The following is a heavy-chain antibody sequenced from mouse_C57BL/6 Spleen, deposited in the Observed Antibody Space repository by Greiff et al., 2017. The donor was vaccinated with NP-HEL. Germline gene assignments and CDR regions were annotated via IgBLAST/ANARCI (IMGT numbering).Heavy chain of an antibody. CDR1: GFSLTSYG. V-gene: IGHV2-2*01. CDR2: IWSGGST. CDR3: AREYYYGSPWFAY. D-gene: IGHD1-1*01. Sequence: QVQLKQSGPGLVQPSQSLSITCTVSGFSLTSYGVHWVRQSPGKGLEWLGVIWSGGSTDYNAAFISRLSISKDNSKSQVFFKMNSLQAEDTAIYYWAREYYYGSPWFAYWGQGTLVTVSA. J-gene: IGHJ3*01.